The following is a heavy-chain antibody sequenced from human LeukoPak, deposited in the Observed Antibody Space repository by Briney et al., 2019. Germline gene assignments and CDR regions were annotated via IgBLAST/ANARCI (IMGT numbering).Heavy chain of an antibody. Sequence: GGSLRLSCAASGFTFSTYWMHWVRQAPGKGLVWVSHIKTDGSSTTYADSVKGRFTISRDNAKNTLYLQMNSLRAEDTAVYYCVKGNLRGGNWYSPDHWGQGTLVTVSS. CDR3: VKGNLRGGNWYSPDH. J-gene: IGHJ4*02. CDR2: IKTDGSST. CDR1: GFTFSTYW. D-gene: IGHD2-21*01. V-gene: IGHV3-74*01.